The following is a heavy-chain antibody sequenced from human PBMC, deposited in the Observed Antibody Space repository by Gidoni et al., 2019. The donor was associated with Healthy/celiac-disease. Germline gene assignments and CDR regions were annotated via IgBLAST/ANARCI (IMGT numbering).Heavy chain of an antibody. V-gene: IGHV1-69*09. CDR3: ARDARDIVVVPAAIRDYYYYMDV. CDR1: GGTFSSYA. CDR2: IIPILGIA. D-gene: IGHD2-2*01. J-gene: IGHJ6*03. Sequence: QVQLVQSGAEVKKPGSSVKVSCKASGGTFSSYAISSVRQAPGQGLEWMGRIIPILGIANYAQKFQGRVTITADKSTSTAYMELSSLRSEDTAVYYCARDARDIVVVPAAIRDYYYYMDVWGKGTTVTVSS.